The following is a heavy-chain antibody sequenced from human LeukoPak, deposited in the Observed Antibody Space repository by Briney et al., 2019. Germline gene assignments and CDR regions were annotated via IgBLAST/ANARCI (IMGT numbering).Heavy chain of an antibody. V-gene: IGHV3-9*01. Sequence: GGSLRLSCAASGFTFDDYAMHWVRQAPGKGLEWVSGISWNSGSIGYADSVKGRFTISRDNAKNSLYLQMNRLRAEDTALYYCAKEDRRGRHFDYWGQGTLVTVSS. CDR3: AKEDRRGRHFDY. D-gene: IGHD3-16*01. CDR1: GFTFDDYA. J-gene: IGHJ4*02. CDR2: ISWNSGSI.